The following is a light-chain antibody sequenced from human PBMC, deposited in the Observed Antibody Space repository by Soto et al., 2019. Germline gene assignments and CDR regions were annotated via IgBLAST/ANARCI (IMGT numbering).Light chain of an antibody. J-gene: IGKJ1*01. CDR2: AAS. Sequence: DIQITQSPSSLSASVGDRVTITCRASQSIITYLNWYLQKPGKAPKLLIYAASNLESGVPSRFSGSGSGTDFTLTISSLQPEDFATYYCQQSYSTPWTFGQGTKVDIK. CDR1: QSIITY. CDR3: QQSYSTPWT. V-gene: IGKV1-39*01.